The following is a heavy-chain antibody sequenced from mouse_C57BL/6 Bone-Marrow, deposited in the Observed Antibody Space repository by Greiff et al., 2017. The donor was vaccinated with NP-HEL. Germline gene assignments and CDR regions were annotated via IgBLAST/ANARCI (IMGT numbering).Heavy chain of an antibody. Sequence: QVQLQQPGAELVMPGASVKLSCKASGYTFTSYWMHWVKQRPGQGLEWIGEIDPSGSYANYNKKFKGKSTLTVDKSSSTAYMQLSSLTSEDSAVYYCARGGLPPYWYFDVWGTGTTVTVSS. CDR2: IDPSGSYA. CDR3: ARGGLPPYWYFDV. J-gene: IGHJ1*03. V-gene: IGHV1-69*01. CDR1: GYTFTSYW. D-gene: IGHD2-2*01.